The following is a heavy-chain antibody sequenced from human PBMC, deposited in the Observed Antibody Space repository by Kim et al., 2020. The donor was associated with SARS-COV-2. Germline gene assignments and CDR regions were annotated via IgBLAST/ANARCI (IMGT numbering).Heavy chain of an antibody. CDR2: IYPGDSDT. J-gene: IGHJ4*02. D-gene: IGHD3-10*01. Sequence: GESLKISCKGSGYSFTSYWIGWVRQMPGKGLEWMGIIYPGDSDTRYSPSFQGQVTISADKSISTAYLQWSGLKASDTAMYYCARQPQGGFGELQFDYWGQGALVTVSS. V-gene: IGHV5-51*01. CDR1: GYSFTSYW. CDR3: ARQPQGGFGELQFDY.